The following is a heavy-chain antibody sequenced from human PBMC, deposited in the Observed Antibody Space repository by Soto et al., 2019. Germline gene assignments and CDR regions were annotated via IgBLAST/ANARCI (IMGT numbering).Heavy chain of an antibody. Sequence: QITLKESGPTLVKPTQTLTLTCTFSGFSLSTSGVGVGWIRQPPGKALEWLALIYWDDDKRYSPSLKSRLTITKDNSKTQVVLTMTNMDPVDTATYYCAHRLPTGTGYSSSWYQGYFDLWGRGTLVTVSS. CDR2: IYWDDDK. D-gene: IGHD6-13*01. CDR3: AHRLPTGTGYSSSWYQGYFDL. CDR1: GFSLSTSGVG. V-gene: IGHV2-5*02. J-gene: IGHJ2*01.